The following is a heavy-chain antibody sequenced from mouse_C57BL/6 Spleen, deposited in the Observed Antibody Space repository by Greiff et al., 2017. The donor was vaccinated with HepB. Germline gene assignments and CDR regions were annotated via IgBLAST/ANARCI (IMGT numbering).Heavy chain of an antibody. CDR2: IRNKANGYTT. CDR1: GFTFTDYY. CDR3: ARYEDGPFAY. Sequence: EVQVVESGGGLVQPGGSLSLSCAASGFTFTDYYMSWVRQPPGKALEWLGFIRNKANGYTTEYSASVKGRFTISRDNSKSILYLQMNALRAEDSATDYCARYEDGPFAYWGQGTLVTVSA. D-gene: IGHD2-3*01. J-gene: IGHJ3*01. V-gene: IGHV7-3*01.